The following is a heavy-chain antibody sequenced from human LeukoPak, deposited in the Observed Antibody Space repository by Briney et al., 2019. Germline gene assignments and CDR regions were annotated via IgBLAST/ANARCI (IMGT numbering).Heavy chain of an antibody. CDR3: ARAYDYGDYVGYYFDY. Sequence: ASVKVSCKASGYTFTSYAISWVRQAPGQGLEWMGGIIPIFGTANYAQKFQGRVTITADKSTSTAYMELSSLRSEDTAVYYCARAYDYGDYVGYYFDYWGQGTLVTVSS. D-gene: IGHD4-17*01. CDR2: IIPIFGTA. J-gene: IGHJ4*02. CDR1: GYTFTSYA. V-gene: IGHV1-69*06.